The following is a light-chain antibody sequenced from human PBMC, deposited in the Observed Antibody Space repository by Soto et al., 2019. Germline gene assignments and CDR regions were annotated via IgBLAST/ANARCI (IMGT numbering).Light chain of an antibody. CDR1: NIGSKS. V-gene: IGLV3-21*04. CDR3: QVWHSSSDHVV. J-gene: IGLJ2*01. CDR2: YDS. Sequence: SYELTQPPSVSVDPGKTARITCGGNNIGSKSVHWYQQKPGQAPVLVIYYDSDRPSGIPERFSGSNSGNTATLTISRVEAGDEADYYCQVWHSSSDHVVFGGGTKLTVL.